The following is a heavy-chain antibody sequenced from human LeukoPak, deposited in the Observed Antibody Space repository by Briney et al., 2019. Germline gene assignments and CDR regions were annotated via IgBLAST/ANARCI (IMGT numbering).Heavy chain of an antibody. CDR2: ISSSSSYI. Sequence: GGSLRLSCAASGFTFSSYSMNWVRQAPGKGLEWVSSISSSSSYIYYADSVKGRFTISRDNAKNSLYLQMNSLRAEDTAVYYCARERTSGWYEFDYWGQGTLVTVSS. CDR3: ARERTSGWYEFDY. V-gene: IGHV3-21*01. CDR1: GFTFSSYS. D-gene: IGHD6-19*01. J-gene: IGHJ4*02.